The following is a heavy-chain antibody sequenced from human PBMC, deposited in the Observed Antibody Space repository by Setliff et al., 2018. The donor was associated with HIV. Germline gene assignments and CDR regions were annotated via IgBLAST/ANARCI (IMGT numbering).Heavy chain of an antibody. CDR1: GFTFSHVW. V-gene: IGHV3-15*01. D-gene: IGHD2-21*02. Sequence: GGSLRLSCAASGFTFSHVWMSWVRQAPGKGLEWVGRIKRKTDGGTTDHAAPVKGRLTISRDDSKNTFYLQMDSLKTEDTAVYYCTTGLIYCGADCSFDTWGQGTLVTVSS. CDR2: IKRKTDGGTT. CDR3: TTGLIYCGADCSFDT. J-gene: IGHJ5*02.